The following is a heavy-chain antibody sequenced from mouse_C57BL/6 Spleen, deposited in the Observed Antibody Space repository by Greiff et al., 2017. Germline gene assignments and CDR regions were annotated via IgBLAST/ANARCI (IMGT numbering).Heavy chain of an antibody. CDR3: ARALYDYYYAMDY. V-gene: IGHV3-6*01. CDR1: GYSITSGYY. J-gene: IGHJ4*01. CDR2: ISYDGSN. D-gene: IGHD2-4*01. Sequence: EVKLMESGPGLVKPSQSLSLTCSVTGYSITSGYYWNWIRQFPGNKLEWMGYISYDGSNNYNPSLKNRISITRDTSKNQFFLKLNSVTTEDTATYYCARALYDYYYAMDYWGQGTSVTVSS.